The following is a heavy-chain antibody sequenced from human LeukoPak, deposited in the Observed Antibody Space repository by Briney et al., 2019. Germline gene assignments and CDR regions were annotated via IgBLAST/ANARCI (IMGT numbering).Heavy chain of an antibody. CDR1: GGSVTSYF. J-gene: IGHJ5*02. D-gene: IGHD3-10*01. CDR2: MYYTGSS. V-gene: IGHV4-59*08. Sequence: SETLSLTRNVSGGSVTSYFWSWIRQPPGKGLEWIGYMYYTGSSHYNPSLKSRATISIDTSKNHFSLRLNSVTASDTAVYYCARHLSTYYDPWGQGTLVTVSS. CDR3: ARHLSTYYDP.